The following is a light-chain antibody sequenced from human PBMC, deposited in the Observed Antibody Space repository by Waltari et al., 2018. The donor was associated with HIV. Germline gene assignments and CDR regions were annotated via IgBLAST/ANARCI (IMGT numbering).Light chain of an antibody. CDR1: RSVVSSSKNQNY. CDR2: WAS. J-gene: IGKJ3*01. V-gene: IGKV4-1*01. CDR3: QQYETVPFT. Sequence: DIVMTQSPESLTMSPGERATINCKTSRSVVSSSKNQNYLAWYQHKVGQSPKLLIYWASTRAPGVPERFSGGGSGTDFTLTIRGLQADDEAVYYCQQYETVPFTFGPGTTV.